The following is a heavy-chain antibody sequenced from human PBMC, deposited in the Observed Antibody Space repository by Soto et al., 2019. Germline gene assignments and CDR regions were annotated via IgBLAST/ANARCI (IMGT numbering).Heavy chain of an antibody. CDR2: ISSSSSTI. D-gene: IGHD3-3*01. Sequence: GSLRLSCAASGFTFSSYSMNWVRQAPGKGLEWVSYISSSSSTIYYADSVKGRFTISRDNAKNSLYLQMNSLRAEDTAVYYCAVDGDIFGVVGNCLDPWGQGPRFT. CDR3: AVDGDIFGVVGNCLDP. V-gene: IGHV3-48*01. CDR1: GFTFSSYS. J-gene: IGHJ5*02.